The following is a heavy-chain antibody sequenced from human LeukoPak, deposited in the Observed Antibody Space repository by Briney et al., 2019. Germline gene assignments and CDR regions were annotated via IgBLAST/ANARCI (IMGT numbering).Heavy chain of an antibody. CDR3: ATDGRSYDSSAYYYFDY. J-gene: IGHJ4*02. V-gene: IGHV1-46*01. CDR2: INPSDGST. D-gene: IGHD3-22*01. Sequence: GASVKVSCKVSGYTFTSYYMHWVRQAPGQGLEWMGIINPSDGSTTYAQKFQGRVTMTRDTSTSTVYMELSSLRSEDTAAYYCATDGRSYDSSAYYYFDYWGQGTLVTVSS. CDR1: GYTFTSYY.